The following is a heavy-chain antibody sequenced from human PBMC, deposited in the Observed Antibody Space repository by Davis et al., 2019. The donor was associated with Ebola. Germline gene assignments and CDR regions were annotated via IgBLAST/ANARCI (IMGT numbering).Heavy chain of an antibody. D-gene: IGHD2-15*01. Sequence: GGSLRLSCAASGFTVSSNYMSWVRQAPGKGLEWVSVIYSGGSTYYADSVKGRFTISRDNSKNTLYLQMNSLRAEDTAVYYCAREELVAALYYYYGMDVWGQGTTVTVSS. V-gene: IGHV3-66*02. CDR1: GFTVSSNY. CDR2: IYSGGST. CDR3: AREELVAALYYYYGMDV. J-gene: IGHJ6*02.